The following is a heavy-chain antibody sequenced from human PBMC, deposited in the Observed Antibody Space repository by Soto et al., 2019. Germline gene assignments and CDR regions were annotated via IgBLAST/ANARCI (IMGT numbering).Heavy chain of an antibody. CDR3: ARRYGDCFDF. D-gene: IGHD4-17*01. CDR2: IYYSGST. Sequence: SATLSLTCTVSGGSISSYYWSWIRQPPGKGLEWIGYIYYSGSTNYNPSLKSRVTISVDTSKNQFSLKLSSVTAADTAVYYCARRYGDCFDFWGQGTLVTVSS. J-gene: IGHJ4*02. CDR1: GGSISSYY. V-gene: IGHV4-59*08.